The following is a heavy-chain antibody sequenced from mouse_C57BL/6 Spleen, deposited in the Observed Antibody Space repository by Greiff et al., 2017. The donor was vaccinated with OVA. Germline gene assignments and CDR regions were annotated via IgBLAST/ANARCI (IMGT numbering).Heavy chain of an antibody. D-gene: IGHD2-1*01. CDR1: GYTFTSYW. J-gene: IGHJ2*01. V-gene: IGHV1-50*01. Sequence: QVQLQQPGAELVKPGASVKLSCKASGYTFTSYWMQWVKQRPGQGLEWIGEIDPSDSYTNYNHKFKGKATLTVDTSSSTAYMQLSSLTSEDSAVYYCARSRGNYEVYWGQGTTLTVSS. CDR3: ARSRGNYEVY. CDR2: IDPSDSYT.